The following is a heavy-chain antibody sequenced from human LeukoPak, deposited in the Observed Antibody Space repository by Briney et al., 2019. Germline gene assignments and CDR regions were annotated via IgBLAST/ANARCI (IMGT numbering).Heavy chain of an antibody. D-gene: IGHD1-1*01. J-gene: IGHJ4*02. V-gene: IGHV3-13*01. CDR3: ARVAKERVGGVYYFDY. CDR2: IGTAGDT. CDR1: GFTFSDYD. Sequence: GGSLRLSCAASGFTFSDYDMHWVRQATGKGLEWVSAIGTAGDTYYTGSVRGRFTISRENAKNSLYLQMNSPRAGDTAVYYCARVAKERVGGVYYFDYWGQGTLVTVSS.